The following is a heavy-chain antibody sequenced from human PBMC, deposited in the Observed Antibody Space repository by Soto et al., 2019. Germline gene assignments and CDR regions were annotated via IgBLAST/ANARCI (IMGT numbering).Heavy chain of an antibody. CDR2: FYYSGGT. V-gene: IGHV4-59*08. D-gene: IGHD3-3*01. CDR1: GGSISNYR. Sequence: SETLSLTCTVSGGSISNYRWNWIRQPPGRGLEWIGFFYYSGGTNYNPSLKSRVTISVDTSKNQFSLKLTSVTAADTAVYYCGRYDFWTDYFDSWGQGALVTVSS. J-gene: IGHJ4*02. CDR3: GRYDFWTDYFDS.